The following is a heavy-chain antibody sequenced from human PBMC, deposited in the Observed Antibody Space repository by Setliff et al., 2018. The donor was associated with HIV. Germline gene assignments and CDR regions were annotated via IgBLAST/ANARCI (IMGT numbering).Heavy chain of an antibody. Sequence: SETLSLTCTVSGATISSHNYYWGWIRQSPVKGLEWIASIRSSGDTYYNPSLQSRVIIAVDTSNNQISLKLTSVTAADTAVYYCTIPTSSLAPNWGRGAQVTVSS. CDR3: TIPTSSLAPN. CDR2: IRSSGDT. V-gene: IGHV4-39*01. J-gene: IGHJ4*02. CDR1: GATISSHNYY.